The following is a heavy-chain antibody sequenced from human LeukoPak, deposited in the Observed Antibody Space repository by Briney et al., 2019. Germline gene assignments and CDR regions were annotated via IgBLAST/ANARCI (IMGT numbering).Heavy chain of an antibody. V-gene: IGHV3-53*01. Sequence: GGPLRLSCAVSGFSVNDNYMSWVRQAPGKGLQWVSVMFPDGRTYYADSVKGRFTISRDLARNTLLLQMHSLRADDTAVHYCARTNPVYGDYDYWGQGTLVTVSS. D-gene: IGHD4-17*01. J-gene: IGHJ4*02. CDR1: GFSVNDNY. CDR3: ARTNPVYGDYDY. CDR2: MFPDGRT.